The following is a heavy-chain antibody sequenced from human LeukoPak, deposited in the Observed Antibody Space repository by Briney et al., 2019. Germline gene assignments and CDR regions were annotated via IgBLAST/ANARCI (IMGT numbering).Heavy chain of an antibody. CDR3: ASGDTTGYSGDAFNI. Sequence: PGGSLRLSCAASGFTFSRYGMHWVRQAPGKGLEWVAIIWYDGSNKYYADSVKGRFTISRDTSKNTLYLQMDSLRAEDTAVYYCASGDTTGYSGDAFNIWGQGTMVTVSS. CDR1: GFTFSRYG. J-gene: IGHJ3*02. V-gene: IGHV3-33*08. D-gene: IGHD3-22*01. CDR2: IWYDGSNK.